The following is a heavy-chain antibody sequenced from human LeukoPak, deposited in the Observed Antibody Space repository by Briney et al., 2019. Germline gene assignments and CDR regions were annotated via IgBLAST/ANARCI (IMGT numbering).Heavy chain of an antibody. V-gene: IGHV4-59*01. D-gene: IGHD2-2*01. J-gene: IGHJ3*02. CDR3: ASTGIVVVPAAPTTEGAFDI. CDR2: IYYSGST. Sequence: KTSETLSLTCTVSGGSISSYNWSWIRQPPGKGLEWIGYIYYSGSTNYNPSLKSRVTISVDTSKNQFSLKLSSVTAADTAVYYCASTGIVVVPAAPTTEGAFDIWGQGTMVTVSS. CDR1: GGSISSYN.